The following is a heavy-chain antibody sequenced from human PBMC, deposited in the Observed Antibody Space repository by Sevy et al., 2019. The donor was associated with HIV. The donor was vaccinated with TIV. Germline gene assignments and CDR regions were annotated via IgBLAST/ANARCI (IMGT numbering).Heavy chain of an antibody. V-gene: IGHV3-11*01. D-gene: IGHD2-2*01. CDR2: ISRSSDLI. Sequence: GGSLRLSCAASGFPFSDYYMSWIRQAPGKGLEWVSYISRSSDLIHYAYSVKGRFSISRDNAKNSLSLQMNSLRAEDSAVYYCARGLLSGYCSSTSCGNFDFWGQGALVTVSS. CDR1: GFPFSDYY. CDR3: ARGLLSGYCSSTSCGNFDF. J-gene: IGHJ4*02.